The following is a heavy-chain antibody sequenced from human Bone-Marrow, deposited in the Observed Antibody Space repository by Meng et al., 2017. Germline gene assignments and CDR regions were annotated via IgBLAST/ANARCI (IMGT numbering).Heavy chain of an antibody. Sequence: ASVNVSCKASGYTFTSYGISWVRQAPGQGLEWMGWISAYNGNTNYAQKLQGRVTMTTDTSTSTAYMEMRSLRAEDTAVYYCARSNGIKYYYGIILWGQGTMVTVSS. CDR3: ARSNGIKYYYGIIL. CDR2: ISAYNGNT. D-gene: IGHD2-8*01. CDR1: GYTFTSYG. J-gene: IGHJ6*02. V-gene: IGHV1-18*01.